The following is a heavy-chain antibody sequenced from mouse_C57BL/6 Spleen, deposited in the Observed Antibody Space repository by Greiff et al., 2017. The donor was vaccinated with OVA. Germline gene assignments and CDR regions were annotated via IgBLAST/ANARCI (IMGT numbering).Heavy chain of an antibody. CDR2: IYPGSGST. CDR1: GYTFTSYW. CDR3: ARGEAYSNSFAY. V-gene: IGHV1-55*01. Sequence: QVQLQQPGAELVKPGASVKMSCKASGYTFTSYWITWVKQRPGQGLEWIGDIYPGSGSTNYNEKFKSKATLTVDTSSSTAYMQLSSLTSEDSAVYYCARGEAYSNSFAYWGQGTLVTVSA. J-gene: IGHJ3*01. D-gene: IGHD2-5*01.